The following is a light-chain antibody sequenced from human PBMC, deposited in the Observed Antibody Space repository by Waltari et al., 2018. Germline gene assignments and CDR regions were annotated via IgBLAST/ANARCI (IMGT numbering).Light chain of an antibody. CDR2: KNS. J-gene: IGLJ2*01. CDR3: ASWDDSLGGVI. Sequence: QSVLSQPPSASGTPGQRVTLSCSGNRYNIGNRYGYWYSQLPGMAPKLLIYKNSRPPSGVPARLSGSKSGTSASRAISGLRSEDEADYYCASWDDSLGGVIFGGGTKVTVL. V-gene: IGLV1-47*01. CDR1: RYNIGNRY.